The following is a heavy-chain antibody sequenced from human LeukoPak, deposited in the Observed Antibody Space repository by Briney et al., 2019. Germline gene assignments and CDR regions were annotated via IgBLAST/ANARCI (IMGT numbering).Heavy chain of an antibody. CDR2: ISYDGSNK. J-gene: IGHJ4*02. V-gene: IGHV3-30-3*01. CDR3: ARPNYYDSSGYYSPPGY. CDR1: GFTFSSYA. D-gene: IGHD3-22*01. Sequence: GGSLRLSCAASGFTFSSYAMHWVRQAPGKGLEWVAVISYDGSNKYYADSAKGRFTISRDNSKNTLYLQMNSLRAEDTAVYYCARPNYYDSSGYYSPPGYWGQGTLVTVSS.